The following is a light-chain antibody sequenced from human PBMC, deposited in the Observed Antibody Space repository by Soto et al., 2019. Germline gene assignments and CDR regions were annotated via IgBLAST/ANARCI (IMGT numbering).Light chain of an antibody. J-gene: IGKJ5*01. CDR1: QSVSSY. CDR3: QQRSNWLSIT. Sequence: EIVLTQSPATLSLSPGERATLSCRASQSVSSYLAWYQQKPGQAPRLLIYDASNRATGIPARFSGSGSGTDFTLTINSLEPEDFAVYYCQQRSNWLSITFGQGTRLENK. CDR2: DAS. V-gene: IGKV3-11*01.